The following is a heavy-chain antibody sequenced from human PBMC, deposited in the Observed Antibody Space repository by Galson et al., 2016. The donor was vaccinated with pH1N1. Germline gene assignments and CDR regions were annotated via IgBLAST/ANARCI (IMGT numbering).Heavy chain of an antibody. CDR3: ARDHLGITMIVVVAGASHWFDP. CDR1: GYTFTGYY. Sequence: SVKVSCKASGYTFTGYYMHWVRQAPGQGLEWMGWINPNSGVTNYAEKFQGRVTMTRDTSISTAYMELNRLRSEDTAVYYCARDHLGITMIVVVAGASHWFDPWGQGTLV. CDR2: INPNSGVT. J-gene: IGHJ5*02. V-gene: IGHV1-2*02. D-gene: IGHD3-22*01.